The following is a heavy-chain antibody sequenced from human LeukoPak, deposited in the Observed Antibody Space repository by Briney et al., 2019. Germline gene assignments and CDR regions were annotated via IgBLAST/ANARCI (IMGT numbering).Heavy chain of an antibody. V-gene: IGHV3-23*01. CDR3: AKDPPTTGTTFDN. D-gene: IGHD1-1*01. Sequence: PGGSLRLSCAASGFTFTSYAMSWVRQAPGKGLEWVSSIGVGGVDTYYADSVKGRFTISRDISKNTLYLQMNSLRVEDTAVYYCAKDPPTTGTTFDNWGRGTLVTVSS. CDR1: GFTFTSYA. CDR2: IGVGGVDT. J-gene: IGHJ4*02.